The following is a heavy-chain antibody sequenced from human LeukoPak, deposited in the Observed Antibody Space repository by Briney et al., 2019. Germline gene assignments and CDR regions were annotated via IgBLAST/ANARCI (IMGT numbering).Heavy chain of an antibody. V-gene: IGHV1-8*01. CDR1: GYTFTSYD. Sequence: GASVKVSCKASGYTFTSYDINWVRQATGQGLEWMGWMNPNSGNTGYAQKFQGRVTMTRSTSISTAYMELSSLRSEDTAVYYCARRTGWFGELYDYYYMDVWGKGTTVTVSS. CDR2: MNPNSGNT. J-gene: IGHJ6*03. D-gene: IGHD3-10*01. CDR3: ARRTGWFGELYDYYYMDV.